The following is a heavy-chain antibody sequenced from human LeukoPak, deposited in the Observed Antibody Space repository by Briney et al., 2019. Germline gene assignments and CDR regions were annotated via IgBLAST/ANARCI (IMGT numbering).Heavy chain of an antibody. CDR1: GFTFDDYA. J-gene: IGHJ4*02. CDR3: ARGGAYYYDSSGLDY. Sequence: GRSLRLSCAASGFTFDDYAMHWVRQAPGKGLEWVSGISWNSGSIGYADSVKGRFTISRDNAKNSLYLQMNSLRAEDTAVYYCARGGAYYYDSSGLDYWGQGTLVTVSS. D-gene: IGHD3-22*01. CDR2: ISWNSGSI. V-gene: IGHV3-9*01.